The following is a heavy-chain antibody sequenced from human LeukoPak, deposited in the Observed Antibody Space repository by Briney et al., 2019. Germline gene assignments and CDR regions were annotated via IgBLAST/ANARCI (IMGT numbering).Heavy chain of an antibody. CDR2: ISGSGGST. CDR3: AKSQGELSLYGDY. J-gene: IGHJ4*02. D-gene: IGHD3-16*02. CDR1: GFTFSSYS. Sequence: GGSLRFSCAASGFTFSSYSMNWVRQAPGKGLGWVSAISGSGGSTYYADSVKGRFTISRDNSKNTLYLQMNSLRAEDTAVYYCAKSQGELSLYGDYWGQGTLVTVSS. V-gene: IGHV3-23*01.